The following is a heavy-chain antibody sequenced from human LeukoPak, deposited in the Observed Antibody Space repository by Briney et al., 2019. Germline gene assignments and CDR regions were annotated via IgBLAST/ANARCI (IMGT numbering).Heavy chain of an antibody. D-gene: IGHD1-26*01. CDR1: GGSINSYY. CDR3: AKSGPIVGATIRRDRLDY. Sequence: SETLSLTCTVSGGSINSYYWSWIRQPAPKGLAWIGRIYTSESTHYNPPPQNRVTMSVDTSKDQFSLKLSSVTAADTVVYSCAKSGPIVGATIRRDRLDYWGQGTLVTVSS. J-gene: IGHJ4*02. V-gene: IGHV4-4*07. CDR2: IYTSEST.